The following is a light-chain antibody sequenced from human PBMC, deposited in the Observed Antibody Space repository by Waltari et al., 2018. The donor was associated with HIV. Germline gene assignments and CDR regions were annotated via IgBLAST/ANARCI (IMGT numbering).Light chain of an antibody. Sequence: QSALTQPASVSGSPGQSITISCTGTSSDVGPYNSVSWYQHHPGKAPKFIIYEGSKRPSGVSNRFSGSKSGNTASLTISGLQAEDEADYYCCSYAGSRTYVFGTGTMVTVL. J-gene: IGLJ1*01. CDR1: SSDVGPYNS. V-gene: IGLV2-23*01. CDR2: EGS. CDR3: CSYAGSRTYV.